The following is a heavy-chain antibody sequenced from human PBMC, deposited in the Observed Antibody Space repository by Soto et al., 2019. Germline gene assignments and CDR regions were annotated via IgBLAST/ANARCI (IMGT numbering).Heavy chain of an antibody. CDR2: INGGSGNT. V-gene: IGHV1-3*01. CDR3: AGPRRYCSSTSCYFPFDY. D-gene: IGHD2-2*01. Sequence: GASLKVSCKASGYTFTTYTINWVRQAPGQRLEWMGWINGGSGNTKYSQKFQGRVTITRDTSASTVYMELSSLRYEDTAVYYCAGPRRYCSSTSCYFPFDYWGQGXQVTVSS. CDR1: GYTFTTYT. J-gene: IGHJ4*02.